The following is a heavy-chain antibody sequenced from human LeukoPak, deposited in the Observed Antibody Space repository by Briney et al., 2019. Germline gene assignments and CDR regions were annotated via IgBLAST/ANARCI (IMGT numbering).Heavy chain of an antibody. V-gene: IGHV1-69*05. CDR1: GGTFSSYA. J-gene: IGHJ4*02. D-gene: IGHD6-25*01. CDR3: ARSRKVGKAAAPYYFDY. Sequence: ASVKVSCKASGGTFSSYAISWVRQAPGQGLEWMGRIIPIFGTANYAQKFQGRVTITTDESTSTAYMELSSLRSEDTAVYYCARSRKVGKAAAPYYFDYWGQGTLVTVSS. CDR2: IIPIFGTA.